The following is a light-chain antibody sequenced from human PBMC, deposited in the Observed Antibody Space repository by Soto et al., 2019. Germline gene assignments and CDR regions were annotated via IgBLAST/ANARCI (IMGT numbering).Light chain of an antibody. CDR3: QQYGSSPTT. CDR1: QSVSSY. Sequence: EIVLTQYPDTLSFSPGERATLSCRASQSVSSYLAWWQQKPGQAPRLLIYGASSRATGIPDRFSGSGSGTDFTLTISRLEPEDFAVYFCQQYGSSPTTFCQVTKVDIK. CDR2: GAS. V-gene: IGKV3-20*01. J-gene: IGKJ1*01.